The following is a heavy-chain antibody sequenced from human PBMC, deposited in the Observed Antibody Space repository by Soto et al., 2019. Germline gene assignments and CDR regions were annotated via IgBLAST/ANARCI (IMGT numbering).Heavy chain of an antibody. CDR3: ARNRGSWYPHLFDP. J-gene: IGHJ5*02. CDR1: GYTFTSYG. Sequence: ASVKVSCKASGYTFTSYGISWVRQAPGQGLEWMGWISAYNGNTNYAQKLQGRVTMTTDTSTSTAYMELRSLRSDDTAVYYCARNRGSWYPHLFDPWGQGTLVTVSS. CDR2: ISAYNGNT. V-gene: IGHV1-18*01. D-gene: IGHD6-13*01.